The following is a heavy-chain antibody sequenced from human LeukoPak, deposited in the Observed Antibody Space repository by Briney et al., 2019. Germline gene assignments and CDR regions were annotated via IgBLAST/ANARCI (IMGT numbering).Heavy chain of an antibody. J-gene: IGHJ4*02. CDR1: GFTFSSYG. CDR2: ISYDGSNK. CDR3: ARLTHSSGWYDYFDY. V-gene: IGHV3-30*03. D-gene: IGHD6-19*01. Sequence: GGSLRLSCAASGFTFSSYGMHWVRQAPGKGLEWVAVISYDGSNKCYADSVKGRFTISRDNSKNTLYLQMNSLRAEDTAVYYCARLTHSSGWYDYFDYWGQGTLVTVSS.